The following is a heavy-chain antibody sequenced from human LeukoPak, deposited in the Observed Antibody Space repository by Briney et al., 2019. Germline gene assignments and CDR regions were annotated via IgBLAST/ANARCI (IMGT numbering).Heavy chain of an antibody. J-gene: IGHJ4*02. V-gene: IGHV1-3*01. CDR3: ARGSIVVVINGFDY. D-gene: IGHD3-22*01. Sequence: GASVKVSCTASGYTFTSYAMHWVRQAPGQRLEWMGWINAGNGNTKYSQKFQGRVTITRDTSASTAYMELSSLRSEDTAVYYCARGSIVVVINGFDYWGQGTLVTVSS. CDR1: GYTFTSYA. CDR2: INAGNGNT.